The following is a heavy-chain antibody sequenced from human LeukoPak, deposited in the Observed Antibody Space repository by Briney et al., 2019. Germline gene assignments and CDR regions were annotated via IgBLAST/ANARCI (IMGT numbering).Heavy chain of an antibody. CDR2: IYYSGST. J-gene: IGHJ5*02. D-gene: IGHD2-2*02. Sequence: KPSETLSLTCTVSGGSISSYYWSWIRQPPGKGLEWIGYIYYSGSTYYNPPLKSRVTISVDTSKNQFSLKLSSVTAADTAVYYCARFTYCSSTSCYTARANNWFDPWGQGTLVTVSS. CDR1: GGSISSYY. CDR3: ARFTYCSSTSCYTARANNWFDP. V-gene: IGHV4-59*08.